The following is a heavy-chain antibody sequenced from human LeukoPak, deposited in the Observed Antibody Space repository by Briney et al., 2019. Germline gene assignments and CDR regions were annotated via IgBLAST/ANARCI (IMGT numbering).Heavy chain of an antibody. Sequence: ASVKVSCKASGYTFTSYGISWVRQAPGQGPEWMGWISAYNGNTNYAQKLQGRVTMTTDTSTSTAYMELRSLRSDDTAVYYCARDRTGITGTAIYYYYYYMDVWGKGTTVTVSS. V-gene: IGHV1-18*01. CDR1: GYTFTSYG. J-gene: IGHJ6*03. D-gene: IGHD1/OR15-1a*01. CDR3: ARDRTGITGTAIYYYYYYMDV. CDR2: ISAYNGNT.